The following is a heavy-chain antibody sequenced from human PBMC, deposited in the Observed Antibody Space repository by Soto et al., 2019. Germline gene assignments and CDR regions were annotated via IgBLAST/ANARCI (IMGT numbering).Heavy chain of an antibody. V-gene: IGHV3-23*01. J-gene: IGHJ4*02. D-gene: IGHD2-15*01. CDR3: AKGFTGTPGYYFDY. CDR2: ISGRGDST. CDR1: GFTISGCS. Sequence: GGPLSLSCEASGFTISGCSMNWVRQAPGKGLEWVSDISGRGDSTYYADSVKGRFTISRDNSKSTLYLQMNSLRVEDTAVYYCAKGFTGTPGYYFDYWGQGTLVTVSS.